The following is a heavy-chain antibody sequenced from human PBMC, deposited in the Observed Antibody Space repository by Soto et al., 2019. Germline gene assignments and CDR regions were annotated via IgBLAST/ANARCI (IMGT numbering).Heavy chain of an antibody. CDR3: ARAIQDDYGDYVPQEYYFDY. V-gene: IGHV1-18*01. CDR2: ISAYNGKT. D-gene: IGHD4-17*01. Sequence: GASVKVSCKASGYTFTSYGISWVRQAPGQGLEWMGWISAYNGKTNYAQKIQGRVTMTTDTSTSTAYMELRSLRSDDTAVYYCARAIQDDYGDYVPQEYYFDYWGQGTLVTVSS. CDR1: GYTFTSYG. J-gene: IGHJ4*02.